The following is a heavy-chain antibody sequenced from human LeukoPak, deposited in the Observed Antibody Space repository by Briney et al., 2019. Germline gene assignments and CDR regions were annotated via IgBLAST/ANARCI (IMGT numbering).Heavy chain of an antibody. CDR3: VKGYSRRWYEAPDFLDG. CDR1: GFTFSSHA. V-gene: IGHV3-64D*06. CDR2: LNDNGDLS. D-gene: IGHD4-23*01. Sequence: GGSLRLSCSASGFTFSSHAMYWVRQAPGKGLEYVSGLNDNGDLSHYADSVKGRFTISRDNSKNSLSLQMSSVRLADSALYHCVKGYSRRWYEAPDFLDGWGQGTLVTVSP. J-gene: IGHJ4*01.